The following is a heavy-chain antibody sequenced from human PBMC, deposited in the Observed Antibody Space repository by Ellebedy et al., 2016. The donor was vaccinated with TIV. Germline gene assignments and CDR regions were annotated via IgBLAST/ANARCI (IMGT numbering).Heavy chain of an antibody. CDR3: ARERGDYENYYNGIDV. CDR2: IYYSGST. D-gene: IGHD4-17*01. Sequence: MPSDTLSLTCTVSGASTSSYYCSWIRQPPGKGLDWIGYIYYSGSTNYNPSLKSRVTISVDTSKNQFSLKLSSVTAADTAVYYCARERGDYENYYNGIDVWGQGTTVTVSS. V-gene: IGHV4-59*01. J-gene: IGHJ6*02. CDR1: GASTSSYY.